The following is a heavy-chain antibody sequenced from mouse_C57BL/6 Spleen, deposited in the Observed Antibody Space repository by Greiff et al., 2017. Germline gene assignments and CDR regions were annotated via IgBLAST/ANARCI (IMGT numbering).Heavy chain of an antibody. Sequence: VMLVESGPGLVQPSQSLSITCTVSGFSLTSYGVHWVRQSPGKGLEWLGVIWSGGSTDYNAAFIYRLSISKDNSKSQVFFKMNSLQADDTAIYYWARAYYDYDDPYYYAMDYWGQGTSVTVSS. CDR3: ARAYYDYDDPYYYAMDY. CDR2: IWSGGST. J-gene: IGHJ4*01. CDR1: GFSLTSYG. V-gene: IGHV2-2*01. D-gene: IGHD2-4*01.